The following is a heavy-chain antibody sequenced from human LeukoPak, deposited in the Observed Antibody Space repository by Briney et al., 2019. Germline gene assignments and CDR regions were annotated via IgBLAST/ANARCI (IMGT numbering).Heavy chain of an antibody. Sequence: PSETLSLTCTVSGGSISSSSYYWGWIRQPPGKGLEWIGSIYYSGSTYYNPSLKSRVTISVDTSKNQFSLKLSSVTAADTAVYYCARVGSITMIVTPYRPAEYFQHWGQGTLVTVSS. J-gene: IGHJ1*01. V-gene: IGHV4-39*07. D-gene: IGHD3-22*01. CDR2: IYYSGST. CDR3: ARVGSITMIVTPYRPAEYFQH. CDR1: GGSISSSSYY.